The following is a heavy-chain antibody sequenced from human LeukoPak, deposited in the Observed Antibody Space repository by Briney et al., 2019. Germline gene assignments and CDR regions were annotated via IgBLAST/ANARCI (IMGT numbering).Heavy chain of an antibody. Sequence: GGSLRLSCAASGFTFSSYAMSWVRQAPGKGLEWVSAISGSGGSTYYADSVRGRFTISKDNSKNTLYLQMNTLRAEDTAGYCCAKDYYYDSSGPNWFDPWGQGTLVTVSS. V-gene: IGHV3-23*01. D-gene: IGHD3-22*01. CDR3: AKDYYYDSSGPNWFDP. CDR2: ISGSGGST. J-gene: IGHJ5*02. CDR1: GFTFSSYA.